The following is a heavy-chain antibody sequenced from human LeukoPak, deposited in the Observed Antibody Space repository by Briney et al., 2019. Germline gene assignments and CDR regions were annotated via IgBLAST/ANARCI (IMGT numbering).Heavy chain of an antibody. V-gene: IGHV1-18*01. CDR3: ARKDPRYSSGWPFDY. Sequence: GASVKVSCKASGYTFTSYGISWVRQAPGQGLEWMGWISAYNGSTNYAQKLQGRVTMTTDTSTSTAYMELRSLRSDDTAVYYCARKDPRYSSGWPFDYWGQGTLVTVSS. J-gene: IGHJ4*02. CDR1: GYTFTSYG. D-gene: IGHD6-19*01. CDR2: ISAYNGST.